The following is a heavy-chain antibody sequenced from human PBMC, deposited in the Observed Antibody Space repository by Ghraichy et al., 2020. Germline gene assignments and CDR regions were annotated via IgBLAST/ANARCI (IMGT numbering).Heavy chain of an antibody. CDR1: GFTFSSCS. CDR2: ISSSSSYI. D-gene: IGHD1-26*01. J-gene: IGHJ3*02. V-gene: IGHV3-21*01. Sequence: GGSLRLSCAASGFTFSSCSMNWVRQAPGKGLEWVSSISSSSSYIYYADSVKGRFTISRDNAKNSLYLQMNSLRAEDTAVYYCARVGRPPAAFDIWGQGTMVTVSS. CDR3: ARVGRPPAAFDI.